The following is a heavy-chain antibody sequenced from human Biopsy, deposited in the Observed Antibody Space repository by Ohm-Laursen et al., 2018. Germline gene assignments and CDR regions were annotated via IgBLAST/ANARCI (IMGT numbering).Heavy chain of an antibody. Sequence: SLRLSCAASGFTFSSYGMHWVRQAPGKGLEWVSSITGDGGSIHYADSVKGRFTISRDNSKNTLYMQMNSLRAEDMAVYYCARKYSGFDIWGQGTMVSVSS. CDR1: GFTFSSYG. D-gene: IGHD5-12*01. V-gene: IGHV3-23*01. CDR2: ITGDGGSI. CDR3: ARKYSGFDI. J-gene: IGHJ3*02.